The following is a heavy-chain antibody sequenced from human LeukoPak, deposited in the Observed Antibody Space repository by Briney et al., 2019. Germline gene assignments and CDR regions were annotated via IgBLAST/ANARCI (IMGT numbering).Heavy chain of an antibody. V-gene: IGHV1-18*01. D-gene: IGHD2-21*02. CDR3: ARVPCAGDCDHLDY. J-gene: IGHJ4*02. CDR1: GYTFTSYG. CDR2: ISAYNGNT. Sequence: GASVTVSCKASGYTFTSYGISWVRQAPGQGLEWMGWISAYNGNTNYAQKLQGRVTMTTDTSTSTAYMELRSLRSDDTAVYYCARVPCAGDCDHLDYWCQGTLVTASS.